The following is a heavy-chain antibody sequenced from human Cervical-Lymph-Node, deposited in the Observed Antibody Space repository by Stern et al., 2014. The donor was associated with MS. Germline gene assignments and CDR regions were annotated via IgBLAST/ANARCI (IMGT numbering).Heavy chain of an antibody. Sequence: QVQLGQSGAEVKKPGASVKVSCKASGDTFASYPIHWLRQAPGQGPVWMGIVHPTDGRTTYAQTFQGRVTMTRDTSTRTVYMELSSLRAEDTAMYFCANPLPYANWGQGTRVTVSS. J-gene: IGHJ1*01. CDR3: ANPLPYAN. CDR2: VHPTDGRT. CDR1: GDTFASYP. D-gene: IGHD4-17*01. V-gene: IGHV1-46*03.